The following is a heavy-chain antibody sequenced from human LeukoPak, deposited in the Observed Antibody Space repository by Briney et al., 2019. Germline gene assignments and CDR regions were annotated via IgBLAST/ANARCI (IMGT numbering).Heavy chain of an antibody. CDR1: TRTFSSYA. CDR3: ARANGYSYGYQFDY. J-gene: IGHJ4*02. Sequence: GASVKVSRKVSTRTFSSYAISWVRQAPGQGIEWMGGIIPIFGKANYAKKFQGRVTITADESTSTAYMELSSLRSEDTAVYYCARANGYSYGYQFDYWGQGTLVTVSS. D-gene: IGHD5-18*01. V-gene: IGHV1-69*13. CDR2: IIPIFGKA.